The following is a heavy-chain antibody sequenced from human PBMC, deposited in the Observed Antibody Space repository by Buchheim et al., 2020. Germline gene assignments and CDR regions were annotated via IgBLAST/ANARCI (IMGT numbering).Heavy chain of an antibody. J-gene: IGHJ4*02. V-gene: IGHV1-46*03. D-gene: IGHD2-2*01. CDR3: AREWIVVPAGFDY. CDR2: INPSGGST. CDR1: GYTFTSYY. Sequence: QVQLVQSGAEVKKPGASVKVSCKASGYTFTSYYMHWVRQAPGQGLEWMGIINPSGGSTSKAQKFQGRVTMTRDKSTTTDYMELSSLRSEGTAVYYCAREWIVVPAGFDYWGQGTL.